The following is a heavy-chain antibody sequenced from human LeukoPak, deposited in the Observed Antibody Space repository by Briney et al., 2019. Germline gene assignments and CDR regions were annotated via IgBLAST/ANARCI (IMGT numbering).Heavy chain of an antibody. D-gene: IGHD4-11*01. CDR2: IYTSGST. CDR1: GGSISSYY. CDR3: ARHARYSNYGWYFDL. Sequence: SETLSLTCTVSGGSISSYYWSWIRQPAGKGLEWIGRIYTSGSTNYNPSLKSRVTISVDTSKNQLSLKLSSVTAADTAVYYCARHARYSNYGWYFDLWGRGTLVTVSS. J-gene: IGHJ2*01. V-gene: IGHV4-4*07.